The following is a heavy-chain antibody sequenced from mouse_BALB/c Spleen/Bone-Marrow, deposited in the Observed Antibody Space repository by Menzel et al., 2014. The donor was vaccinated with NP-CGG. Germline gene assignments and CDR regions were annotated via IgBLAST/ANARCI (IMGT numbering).Heavy chain of an antibody. Sequence: VQLQQSGAVLVKPGASVKLSCTASGFNIKDTYMHWVKQRPEQGLEWIGRIDPANGNTKYDPKFQGKATITAGTSSNTAYLQLSSLTSEDTAVYYCARSYGSSPFDYWGQGTTLTVSS. CDR3: ARSYGSSPFDY. CDR1: GFNIKDTY. CDR2: IDPANGNT. D-gene: IGHD1-1*01. J-gene: IGHJ2*01. V-gene: IGHV14-3*02.